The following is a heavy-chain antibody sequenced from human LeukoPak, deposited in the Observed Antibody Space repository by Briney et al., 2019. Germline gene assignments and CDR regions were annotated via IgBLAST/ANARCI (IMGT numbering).Heavy chain of an antibody. CDR1: GGSISSGGYY. CDR2: INHSGST. V-gene: IGHV4-39*07. D-gene: IGHD6-6*01. J-gene: IGHJ6*02. CDR3: AREIEYSSSSSYYYGMDV. Sequence: SETLSLTCAVSGGSISSGGYYWSWIRQPPGKGLEWIGEINHSGSTNYNPSLKSRVTISVDTSKNQFSLKLSSVTAADTAVYYCAREIEYSSSSSYYYGMDVWGQGTTVTVSS.